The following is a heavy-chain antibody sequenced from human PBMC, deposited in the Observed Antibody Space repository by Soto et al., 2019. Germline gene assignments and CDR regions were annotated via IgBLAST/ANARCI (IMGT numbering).Heavy chain of an antibody. J-gene: IGHJ4*02. Sequence: HPGGSLRLSCAASGFTFSSYAMHWVRQAPGKGLEWVAVISYDGSNKYYADSVKGRFTISRDNSKSTLYLQMNSLRAEDTAVYYCASSGWYSNFDYWGQGTLVTVSS. CDR2: ISYDGSNK. D-gene: IGHD6-19*01. CDR3: ASSGWYSNFDY. CDR1: GFTFSSYA. V-gene: IGHV3-30-3*01.